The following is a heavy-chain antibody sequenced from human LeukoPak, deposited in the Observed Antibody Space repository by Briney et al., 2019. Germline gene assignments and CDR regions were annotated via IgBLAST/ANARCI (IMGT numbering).Heavy chain of an antibody. V-gene: IGHV1-18*01. D-gene: IGHD2-2*01. CDR3: ARDIVVVPAAIDAFDI. Sequence: ASVKVSCKASGYTFTSYGISWARQAPGQGLEWMGWISAYNGNTNYAQKLQGRVTMTTDTSTSTAYMELRSLRSDDTAVYYCARDIVVVPAAIDAFDIWGQGTMVTVSS. CDR2: ISAYNGNT. J-gene: IGHJ3*02. CDR1: GYTFTSYG.